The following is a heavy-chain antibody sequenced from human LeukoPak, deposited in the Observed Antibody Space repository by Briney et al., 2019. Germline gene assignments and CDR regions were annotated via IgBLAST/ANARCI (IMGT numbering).Heavy chain of an antibody. J-gene: IGHJ6*03. D-gene: IGHD3-10*01. Sequence: ASVKVSCKASGYTFTSYGINWVRQATGQGLEWMGWMNPNSGNTGYAQKFQGRVTMTRKPSISTAYMELSSLRSEDTAVYYCAIRYGSGQKYYYYYYMDVWGKGTTVTVSS. CDR3: AIRYGSGQKYYYYYYMDV. V-gene: IGHV1-8*01. CDR1: GYTFTSYG. CDR2: MNPNSGNT.